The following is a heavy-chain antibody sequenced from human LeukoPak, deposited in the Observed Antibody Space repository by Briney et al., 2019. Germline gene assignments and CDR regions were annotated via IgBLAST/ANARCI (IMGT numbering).Heavy chain of an antibody. CDR1: GFTFSSYG. V-gene: IGHV3-30*02. CDR3: ARDKQDAFDI. J-gene: IGHJ3*02. Sequence: GGSLRLSCAASGFTFSSYGMHWVRQAPGKGLEWVAFIRYDGSNKYYADSVKGRFTISRDNSKNTLYLQMNSLGAEDTAVYYCARDKQDAFDIWGQGTMVAVSS. CDR2: IRYDGSNK.